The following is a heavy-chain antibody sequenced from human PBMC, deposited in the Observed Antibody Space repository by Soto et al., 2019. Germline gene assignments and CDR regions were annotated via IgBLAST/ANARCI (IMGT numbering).Heavy chain of an antibody. D-gene: IGHD6-13*01. V-gene: IGHV3-30*18. CDR2: ISYDGSNK. CDR3: AKDHGYSSSWTGCDY. J-gene: IGHJ4*02. CDR1: GFTFSSYG. Sequence: QVQLVESGGGVVQPGRSLRLSCAASGFTFSSYGMHWVRQAPGKGLEWVAVISYDGSNKYYADSVKGRFTISRDNSKNTLYLQMNSLRAEDTAVYYCAKDHGYSSSWTGCDYWGQGTLVTVSS.